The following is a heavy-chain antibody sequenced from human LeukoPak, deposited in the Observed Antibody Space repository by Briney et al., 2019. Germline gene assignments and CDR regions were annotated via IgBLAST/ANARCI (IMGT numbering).Heavy chain of an antibody. V-gene: IGHV4-59*01. CDR1: GGSINSYY. Sequence: PSETLSLTCTVSGGSINSYYWSWIRQPPGKGLEWIGYIYYSGNTNYNSSLKSRVSISIDTSKNQLSLQLSSVTAADTAVYYCARDRDSSGLRDFDLWGRGTLVTVSA. CDR3: ARDRDSSGLRDFDL. CDR2: IYYSGNT. J-gene: IGHJ2*01. D-gene: IGHD3-22*01.